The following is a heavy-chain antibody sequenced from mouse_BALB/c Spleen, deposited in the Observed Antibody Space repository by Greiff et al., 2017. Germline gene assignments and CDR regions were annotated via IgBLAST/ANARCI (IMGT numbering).Heavy chain of an antibody. CDR2: ISSGGSYT. V-gene: IGHV5-6-4*01. CDR3: TRDGGTWRVFDY. CDR1: GFTFSSYT. J-gene: IGHJ2*01. D-gene: IGHD3-3*01. Sequence: VQLKESGGGLVKPGGSLKLSCAASGFTFSSYTMSWVRQTPEKRLEWVATISSGGSYTYYPDSVKGRFTISRDNAKNTLYLQMSSLKSEDTAMYYCTRDGGTWRVFDYWGQGTTLTVSA.